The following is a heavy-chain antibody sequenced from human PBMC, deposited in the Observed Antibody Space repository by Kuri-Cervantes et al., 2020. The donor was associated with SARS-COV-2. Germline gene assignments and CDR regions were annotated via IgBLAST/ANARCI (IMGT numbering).Heavy chain of an antibody. CDR3: ARPYSGSYQSWFDP. CDR2: IKQDGSEK. V-gene: IGHV3-7*01. Sequence: GESLKISCAASGFTFSSYWMSWVRQAPGKGLEWVANIKQDGSEKHYVDSVKGRFTISRDNSKNTLYLQMNSLRAEDTAVYYCARPYSGSYQSWFDPWGQGTLVTVSS. J-gene: IGHJ5*02. D-gene: IGHD1-26*01. CDR1: GFTFSSYW.